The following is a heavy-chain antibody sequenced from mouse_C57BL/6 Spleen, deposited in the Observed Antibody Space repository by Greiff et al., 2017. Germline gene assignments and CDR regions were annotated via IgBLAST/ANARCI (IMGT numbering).Heavy chain of an antibody. CDR1: GYSFTSYY. CDR2: IYPGSGNT. J-gene: IGHJ2*01. V-gene: IGHV1-66*01. D-gene: IGHD2-3*01. Sequence: VKLQESGPELVKPGASVKISCKASGYSFTSYYIHWVKQRPGQGLEWIGWIYPGSGNTKYNEKFKGKATLTADTSSSTAYMQLSSLTSEDSAVYYCARKKDGYYFDYWGQGTTLTVSS. CDR3: ARKKDGYYFDY.